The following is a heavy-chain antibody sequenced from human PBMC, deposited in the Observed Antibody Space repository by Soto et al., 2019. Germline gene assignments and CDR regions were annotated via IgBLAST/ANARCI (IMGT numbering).Heavy chain of an antibody. J-gene: IGHJ6*02. CDR2: ISGSDDST. CDR3: AKDKAGATGHYYYGMDY. V-gene: IGHV3-23*01. Sequence: GVSLRLSCAASGFTFSNYAMSWVRQAPVKWLEWVSAISGSDDSTYYADSVKGRFTTSRDNSKNTLYLQMNSLGAADTAVYYCAKDKAGATGHYYYGMDYWGQGTTVTVS. CDR1: GFTFSNYA. D-gene: IGHD1-26*01.